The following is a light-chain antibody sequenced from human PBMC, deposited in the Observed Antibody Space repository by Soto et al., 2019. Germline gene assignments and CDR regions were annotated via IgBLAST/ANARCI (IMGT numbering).Light chain of an antibody. V-gene: IGKV3-20*01. J-gene: IGKJ1*01. CDR1: QGVSSSY. CDR2: GAC. CDR3: QQYGSSPQT. Sequence: EIVLTQSPGTLSLSPGERATLSCRASQGVSSSYLAWYQQKPGQAPRLLIFGACIRATGIPDRFSCSGSGTECTRTISRLEPEDVAVDYCQQYGSSPQTFGQGTQVDIK.